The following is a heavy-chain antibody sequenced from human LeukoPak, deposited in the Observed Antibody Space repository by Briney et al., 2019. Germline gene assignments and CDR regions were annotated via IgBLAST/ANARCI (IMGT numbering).Heavy chain of an antibody. CDR3: ARLLDTAMVTSYWFDP. CDR1: GYTFTSYG. V-gene: IGHV1-18*01. Sequence: ASVKVSCKASGYTFTSYGISWVRQAPGQGLEWMGWISAYNGNTNYAQKLQGRVTMTTDTSTSTAYMELRSPRSDDTAVYYCARLLDTAMVTSYWFDPWGQGTLVTVSS. J-gene: IGHJ5*02. D-gene: IGHD5-18*01. CDR2: ISAYNGNT.